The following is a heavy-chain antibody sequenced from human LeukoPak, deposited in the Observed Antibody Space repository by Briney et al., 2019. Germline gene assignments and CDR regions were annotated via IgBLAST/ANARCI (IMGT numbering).Heavy chain of an antibody. CDR1: GFTFSSYS. V-gene: IGHV3-21*04. D-gene: IGHD6-19*01. Sequence: GGSLRLSCAASGFTFSSYSMTWVRQAPGKGLEWVSSISSSSSYIYYADSVKGRLTISRDNAKNSLYLQMNSLRAEDTALYYCAKASSGWYRMDYWGQGTLVTVSS. CDR2: ISSSSSYI. CDR3: AKASSGWYRMDY. J-gene: IGHJ4*02.